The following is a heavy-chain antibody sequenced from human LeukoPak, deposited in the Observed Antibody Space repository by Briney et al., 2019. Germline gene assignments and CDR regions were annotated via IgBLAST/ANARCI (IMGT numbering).Heavy chain of an antibody. Sequence: SETLSLTCTVSGGSISSSSYYWGWIRQPPGKGLEWIGSVYYSGSTYYNPSLKSRVTISVDTSKNQFSLKLSSVTAADTAVYYCARPSLSVDHDILTGWYYGMDVWGQGTTVTVSS. D-gene: IGHD3-9*01. CDR1: GGSISSSSYY. V-gene: IGHV4-39*01. CDR2: VYYSGST. J-gene: IGHJ6*02. CDR3: ARPSLSVDHDILTGWYYGMDV.